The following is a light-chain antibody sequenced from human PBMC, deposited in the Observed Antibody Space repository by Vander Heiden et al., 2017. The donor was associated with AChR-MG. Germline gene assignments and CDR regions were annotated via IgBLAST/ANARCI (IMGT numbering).Light chain of an antibody. J-gene: IGKJ1*01. Sequence: EVVLTQSPDTLSVSPGGRATLSCRASQTVTVSLAWYQHKPGQPPRLLVYGASARATGVPDRFSGSGYATDFTLTIDGLQSEDFAVYFCQQYHNWPQTFGQGTRVEIK. CDR3: QQYHNWPQT. V-gene: IGKV3-15*01. CDR2: GAS. CDR1: QTVTVS.